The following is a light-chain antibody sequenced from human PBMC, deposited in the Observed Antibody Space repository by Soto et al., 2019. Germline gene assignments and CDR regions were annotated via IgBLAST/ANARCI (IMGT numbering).Light chain of an antibody. CDR3: QSYDDSALRV. J-gene: IGLJ3*02. Sequence: NFMLTQPHSVSESPGKTVTISCTGSSGSIDSNYVQWYQQRPGSAPTTVIYEDNQRPSGVPDRFSGSIDSSSNSAYLTISGLKTEDEADYYCQSYDDSALRVLGGGTKLTV. CDR2: EDN. CDR1: SGSIDSNY. V-gene: IGLV6-57*02.